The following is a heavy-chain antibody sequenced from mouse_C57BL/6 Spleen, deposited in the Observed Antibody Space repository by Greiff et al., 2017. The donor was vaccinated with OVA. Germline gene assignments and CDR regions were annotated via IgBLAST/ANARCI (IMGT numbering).Heavy chain of an antibody. Sequence: QVQLQQSGPELVKPGASVKLSCKASGYTFTSYDINWVKQRPGQGLEWIGWIYPRDGSTKYNEKFKGKATLTVDTSSSTAYMELHSLTSEDSAVYFCARLSDSSGYVSAMDYWGQGTSVTVSS. V-gene: IGHV1-85*01. CDR2: IYPRDGST. CDR1: GYTFTSYD. CDR3: ARLSDSSGYVSAMDY. J-gene: IGHJ4*01. D-gene: IGHD3-2*02.